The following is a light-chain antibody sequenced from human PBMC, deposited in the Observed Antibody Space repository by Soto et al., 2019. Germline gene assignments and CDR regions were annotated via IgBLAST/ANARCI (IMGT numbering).Light chain of an antibody. CDR2: DVS. CDR1: SSDVGGYNY. CDR3: SSYTSSSTSDYV. J-gene: IGLJ1*01. V-gene: IGLV2-14*01. Sequence: QSALAQPDSVSGSPGQSITISCTGTSSDVGGYNYVPWYQQHPGKAPKLMIYDVSNRPSGVSNRFSGSKSGNTASLTISGLQAEDEADYYCSSYTSSSTSDYVFGTGTKVTVL.